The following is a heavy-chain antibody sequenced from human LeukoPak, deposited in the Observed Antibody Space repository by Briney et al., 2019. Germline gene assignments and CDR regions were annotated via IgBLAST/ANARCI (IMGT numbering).Heavy chain of an antibody. Sequence: GGSLRLSCAASGLTFRSSGMHWVRQTPGKGLEWVAFIWYDGNEIYYADSVKGRFTISRDNAKNTLNLQMNSLRAEDTAVYYCARDLGQYYDTSDNWFDPWGQGTLVTVSS. CDR3: ARDLGQYYDTSDNWFDP. V-gene: IGHV3-33*01. CDR1: GLTFRSSG. D-gene: IGHD3-22*01. CDR2: IWYDGNEI. J-gene: IGHJ5*02.